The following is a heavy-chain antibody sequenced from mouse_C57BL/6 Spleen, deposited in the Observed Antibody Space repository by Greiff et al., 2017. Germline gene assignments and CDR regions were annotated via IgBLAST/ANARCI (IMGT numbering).Heavy chain of an antibody. CDR2: VDAYNGGT. CDR3: ARDQYYGSSYEYFDV. V-gene: IGHV1-19*01. CDR1: GYTFTDYY. J-gene: IGHJ1*03. D-gene: IGHD1-1*01. Sequence: VQLQQSGPVLVKPGASVKMSCKASGYTFTDYYMNWVKQSHGGGLEGRGVVDAYNGGTSYNQKFKGKATLTVDKSSSTAYMELNSLTSEDSAVYYCARDQYYGSSYEYFDVWGTGTTVTVSS.